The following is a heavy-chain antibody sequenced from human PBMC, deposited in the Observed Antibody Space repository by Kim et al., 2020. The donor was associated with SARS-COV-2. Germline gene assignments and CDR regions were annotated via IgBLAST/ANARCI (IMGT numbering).Heavy chain of an antibody. J-gene: IGHJ6*02. V-gene: IGHV3-64*04. Sequence: DSVKGRFTISRDNSKNTLYLQMNSLRAEDTAVYYCARDLYDSSGYSYGMDVWGQGTTVTVSS. D-gene: IGHD3-22*01. CDR3: ARDLYDSSGYSYGMDV.